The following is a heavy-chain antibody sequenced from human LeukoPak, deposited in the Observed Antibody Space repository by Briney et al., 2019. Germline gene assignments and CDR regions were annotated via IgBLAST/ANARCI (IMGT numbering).Heavy chain of an antibody. Sequence: GGSLRLSCAASGFTFGSYGMHWVRQAPGKGLEWVAVIWFDGSKKSYADSVKGRFAISRDNSKNTLYLQMNSLRAEDTAVYYCASWGWDWIDYFDYWGQGTLVTVSS. V-gene: IGHV3-33*01. CDR2: IWFDGSKK. CDR1: GFTFGSYG. D-gene: IGHD3-16*01. CDR3: ASWGWDWIDYFDY. J-gene: IGHJ4*02.